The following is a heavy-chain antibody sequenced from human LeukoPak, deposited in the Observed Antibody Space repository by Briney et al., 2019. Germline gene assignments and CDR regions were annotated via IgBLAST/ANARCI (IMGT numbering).Heavy chain of an antibody. J-gene: IGHJ4*02. Sequence: PGGSLRLSCAASGFTFSSYWMHWVRQAPGKGLVWVSRINSDGSSTSYADSVKGRFTISRDNAKNTLYLQMNSLRAEDTAVYYCARTDYGDSYFDYWGQGTLVTVSS. CDR2: INSDGSST. CDR1: GFTFSSYW. D-gene: IGHD4-17*01. V-gene: IGHV3-74*01. CDR3: ARTDYGDSYFDY.